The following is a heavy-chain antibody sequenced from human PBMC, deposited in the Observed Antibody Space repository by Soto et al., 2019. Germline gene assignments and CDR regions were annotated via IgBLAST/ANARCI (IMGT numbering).Heavy chain of an antibody. V-gene: IGHV4-30-4*01. J-gene: IGHJ6*02. CDR2: IYYSGST. CDR3: ARAPIQYYYDSSRSSRGMDV. D-gene: IGHD3-22*01. Sequence: PSETLSLTCTVSGGSISSGDYYWSWIRQPPGKGLEWIGYIYYSGSTYYNPSLKSRVTISVDTSKNQFSLKLSSVTAADTAVYYFARAPIQYYYDSSRSSRGMDVWGQGNTVTVSS. CDR1: GGSISSGDYY.